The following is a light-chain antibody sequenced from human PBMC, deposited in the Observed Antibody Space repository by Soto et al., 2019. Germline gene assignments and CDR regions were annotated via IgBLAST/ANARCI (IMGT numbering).Light chain of an antibody. CDR2: GAS. CDR1: QSISSY. Sequence: DIQMTQSPSSLSASVGDRVTITCRASQSISSYLNWYQQKPGKAPKLLIYGASSLQSGVPSRFSGSESGTDFTLTITSLQPEDFATDYSQQSYNIPRTFGQGTKLEIK. CDR3: QQSYNIPRT. J-gene: IGKJ2*01. V-gene: IGKV1-39*01.